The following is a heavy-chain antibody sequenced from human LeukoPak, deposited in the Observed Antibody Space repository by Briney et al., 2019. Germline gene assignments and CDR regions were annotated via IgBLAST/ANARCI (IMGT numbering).Heavy chain of an antibody. D-gene: IGHD3-16*02. Sequence: PWGSLRLSCEASGFTFTTYSMTWVRQAPGKGLEWVSIISSGSSAIFSADALKGRFTISRDNAKNSLYLQMNSLRAEDTAVYYCAIPSFIDSDYWGQGTLVTVSS. CDR1: GFTFTTYS. V-gene: IGHV3-21*01. CDR3: AIPSFIDSDY. CDR2: ISSGSSAI. J-gene: IGHJ4*02.